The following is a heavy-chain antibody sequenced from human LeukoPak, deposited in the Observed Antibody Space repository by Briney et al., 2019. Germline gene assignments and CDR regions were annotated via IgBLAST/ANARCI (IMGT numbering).Heavy chain of an antibody. CDR2: IYPGDSDT. CDR3: ARPKSAYGSDAFEV. Sequence: GESLKISCKGSGYSFTSNWIGWVRQMPGKGLEWMGIIYPGDSDTRYSPSFQGQVTISADKSISTSYLQWSSLKASDTAMYYCARPKSAYGSDAFEVLGQGTMVTVSS. V-gene: IGHV5-51*01. D-gene: IGHD5-12*01. J-gene: IGHJ3*01. CDR1: GYSFTSNW.